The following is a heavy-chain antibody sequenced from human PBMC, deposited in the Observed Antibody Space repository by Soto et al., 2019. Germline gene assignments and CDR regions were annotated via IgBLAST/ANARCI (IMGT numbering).Heavy chain of an antibody. Sequence: SVKVSCKASGGTFSSYAISWVRQAPGQGLEWMGGIIPIFGTASYAQKFQGRVTITADESTSTAYMELSSLRSEDTAVYYCARVGRFGELLLLDHYYYYGMDVWGQGTTVTVSS. J-gene: IGHJ6*02. CDR2: IIPIFGTA. V-gene: IGHV1-69*13. D-gene: IGHD3-10*01. CDR3: ARVGRFGELLLLDHYYYYGMDV. CDR1: GGTFSSYA.